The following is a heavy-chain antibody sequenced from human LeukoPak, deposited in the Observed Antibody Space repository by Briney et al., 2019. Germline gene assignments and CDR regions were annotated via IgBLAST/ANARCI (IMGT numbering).Heavy chain of an antibody. CDR1: GYSFTSYW. CDR2: IYPGDSDT. Sequence: GESLKISCKGSGYSFTSYWIGWVRQMPGEGLEWMGIIYPGDSDTRYSPSFQGQVTISADKSISTAYLQWSSLKASDTAMYYWARHPRITMVRGGSFYGMDVWGQGTTVTVSS. CDR3: ARHPRITMVRGGSFYGMDV. J-gene: IGHJ6*02. D-gene: IGHD3-10*01. V-gene: IGHV5-51*01.